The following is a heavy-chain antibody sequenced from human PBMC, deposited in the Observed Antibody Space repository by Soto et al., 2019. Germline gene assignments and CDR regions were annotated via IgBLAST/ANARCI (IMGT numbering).Heavy chain of an antibody. Sequence: QVHLVQSGAEVKKPGSSVNISCKASGGTFGTYGLNWVRQFPGQGLEWMGGIIPASDTENYAQKFQGRVTITADKSTNLGHMQMDSLTSDDTAVYYCATAVTAGTNYNYGLDVWGQGTTVTVS. D-gene: IGHD2-21*02. CDR1: GGTFGTYG. J-gene: IGHJ6*02. CDR2: IIPASDTE. CDR3: ATAVTAGTNYNYGLDV. V-gene: IGHV1-69*14.